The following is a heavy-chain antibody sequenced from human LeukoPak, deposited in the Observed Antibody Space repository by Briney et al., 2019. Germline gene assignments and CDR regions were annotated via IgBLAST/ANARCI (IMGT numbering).Heavy chain of an antibody. Sequence: PGGSLRLSCAASGFTFSDYYMSWIRQAPGKGLEWVSYISSSGSTIYYADSVKGRFTISRDNAKNSLHLQMNSLRAEDTAVYYCARASITMIVVVITRDDAFDIWGQGTMVTVSS. CDR1: GFTFSDYY. D-gene: IGHD3-22*01. J-gene: IGHJ3*02. V-gene: IGHV3-11*01. CDR2: ISSSGSTI. CDR3: ARASITMIVVVITRDDAFDI.